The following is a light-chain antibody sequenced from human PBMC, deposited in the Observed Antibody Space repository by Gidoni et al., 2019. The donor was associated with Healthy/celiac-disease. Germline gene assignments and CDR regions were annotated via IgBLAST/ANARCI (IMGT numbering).Light chain of an antibody. CDR3: QRSYSTPALT. CDR2: AAS. V-gene: IGKV1-39*01. Sequence: DIQMTQSPSSLSASVGDRVTITCRASQSISCYFNCYQQKPGTAPQLLIDAASSLPSWVPSRFSGSGSGTDFTLTISRLQHEDSASYYRQRSYSTPALTFGGGTKVEIK. CDR1: QSISCY. J-gene: IGKJ4*01.